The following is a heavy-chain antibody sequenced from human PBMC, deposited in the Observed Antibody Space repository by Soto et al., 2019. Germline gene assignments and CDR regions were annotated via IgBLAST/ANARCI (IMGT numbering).Heavy chain of an antibody. CDR1: GFTFSSYG. D-gene: IGHD2-2*01. V-gene: IGHV3-30*18. CDR2: ISYDGSNK. Sequence: QGQLVESGGGVVQPGRSERLSCAASGFTFSSYGMHWVRQAPGKGLEWVAIISYDGSNKYYADSVKGRFTISRDNSKNTLYLQMNSLRAEDTAVYYCAKGPAIVLVPAAMNYYYGMDVWGQGTTVTVSS. J-gene: IGHJ6*02. CDR3: AKGPAIVLVPAAMNYYYGMDV.